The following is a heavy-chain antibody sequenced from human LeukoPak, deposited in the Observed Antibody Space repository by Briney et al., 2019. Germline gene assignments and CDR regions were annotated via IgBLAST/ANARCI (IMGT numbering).Heavy chain of an antibody. CDR2: AFYTGNT. CDR3: ARGRGQWLASRD. CDR1: GVSINGGVSY. V-gene: IGHV4-39*01. D-gene: IGHD6-19*01. Sequence: SETLSLTCTVSGVSINGGVSYWGWIRQSPGKGLEWIGSAFYTGNTYYNPSLESRITIGVDTSRDQFTLKMKSVTASDTAVYFCARGRGQWLASRDWGQGILVTVSS. J-gene: IGHJ4*02.